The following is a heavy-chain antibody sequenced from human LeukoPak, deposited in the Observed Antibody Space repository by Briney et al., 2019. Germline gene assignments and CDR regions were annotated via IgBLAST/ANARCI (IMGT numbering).Heavy chain of an antibody. J-gene: IGHJ3*02. CDR3: ARGTPTTNAFDI. CDR2: MNPNSGNT. V-gene: IGHV1-8*01. CDR1: GYTFSSYD. Sequence: GASVKVSCKASGYTFSSYDINWVRQATGRGLEWMGWMNPNSGNTDYAQKFQGRVTMTRNTSISTAYMELSSLRSEDTAVYYCARGTPTTNAFDIWGQGTMVIVSS. D-gene: IGHD1-1*01.